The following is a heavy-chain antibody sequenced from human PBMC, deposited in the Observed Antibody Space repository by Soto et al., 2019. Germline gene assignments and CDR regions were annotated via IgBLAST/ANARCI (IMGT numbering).Heavy chain of an antibody. Sequence: VSVKVSCKASGYTFTGYYMHWMRQAPGQGLEWMGWINPNSGGTNYAQKFQGWVTMTRDTSISTAYMELSRLRSDDTAVYYCARSLGAQAEIDDWGQGTLVPVAS. CDR1: GYTFTGYY. V-gene: IGHV1-2*04. CDR2: INPNSGGT. D-gene: IGHD1-26*01. CDR3: ARSLGAQAEIDD. J-gene: IGHJ4*02.